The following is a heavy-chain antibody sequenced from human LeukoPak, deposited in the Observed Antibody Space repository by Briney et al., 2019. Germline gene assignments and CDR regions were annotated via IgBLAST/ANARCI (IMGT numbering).Heavy chain of an antibody. CDR3: ARLPYYYGSGSYYSYYFDY. V-gene: IGHV3-20*04. Sequence: GGSLRLSCVVSGFIFDDYGMSWVRQAPRKGLEWVSGISWNGGSTGYADSVKGRFTISRDNAKNSLYLQMNSLRAEDTALYYCARLPYYYGSGSYYSYYFDYWGQGTLVTVSS. D-gene: IGHD3-10*01. J-gene: IGHJ4*02. CDR2: ISWNGGST. CDR1: GFIFDDYG.